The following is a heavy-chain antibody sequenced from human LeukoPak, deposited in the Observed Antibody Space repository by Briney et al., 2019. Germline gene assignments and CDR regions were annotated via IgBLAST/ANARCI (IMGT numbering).Heavy chain of an antibody. D-gene: IGHD3-10*01. Sequence: SETLSLTCAVYGGSFSGYYWSWIRQPPGKGLEWIGEINHSGSTNYNPSLKSRVTMSVDTSKNQFSLKLSSVTAADTAVYYCARGRPYYGSGSQRLNYFDYWGQGTLVTVSS. J-gene: IGHJ4*02. CDR3: ARGRPYYGSGSQRLNYFDY. CDR1: GGSFSGYY. CDR2: INHSGST. V-gene: IGHV4-34*01.